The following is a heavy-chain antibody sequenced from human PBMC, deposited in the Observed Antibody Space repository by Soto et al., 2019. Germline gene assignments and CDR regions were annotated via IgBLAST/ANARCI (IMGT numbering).Heavy chain of an antibody. CDR2: IYYSGST. CDR1: GGSISSSSYY. Sequence: QLQLQESGPGLVKPSETLSLTCTVSGGSISSSSYYWGWIRQPPGKGLEWNGSIYYSGSTYYNPSLKSRVTTADDTSKTQFSLRPSPVTAADTAVYYCARQSSGWYGNDYWGQGTLVTVSS. J-gene: IGHJ4*02. V-gene: IGHV4-39*01. CDR3: ARQSSGWYGNDY. D-gene: IGHD6-19*01.